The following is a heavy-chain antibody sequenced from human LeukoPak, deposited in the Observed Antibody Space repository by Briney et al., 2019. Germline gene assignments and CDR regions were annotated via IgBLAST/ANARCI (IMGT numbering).Heavy chain of an antibody. J-gene: IGHJ5*01. Sequence: QTGGSLRPSCVASGFSFGNYAMSWVRQAPGKGLQWVSQISGTGGATWYAGFARDRFTISRDNSKKTLYLQMSGLRVEDTAMYYCVKDPRDTYGTNWFVSWGQGTLLIVSS. V-gene: IGHV3-23*01. D-gene: IGHD2-21*01. CDR3: VKDPRDTYGTNWFVS. CDR1: GFSFGNYA. CDR2: ISGTGGAT.